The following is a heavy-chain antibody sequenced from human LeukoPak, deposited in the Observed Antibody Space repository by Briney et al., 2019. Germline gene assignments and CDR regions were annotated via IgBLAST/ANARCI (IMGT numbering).Heavy chain of an antibody. Sequence: PGGSLRLSCAASGFTVSSNYMRWVRQAPRKGLEWVSVVYSDGCTFYADSVKGRFTISRDISKNTLSLQMNSLRAEDTAVYYCASTNGRFGELLLDYWGQGTLVTVSS. CDR2: VYSDGCT. V-gene: IGHV3-53*01. D-gene: IGHD3-10*01. CDR1: GFTVSSNY. J-gene: IGHJ4*02. CDR3: ASTNGRFGELLLDY.